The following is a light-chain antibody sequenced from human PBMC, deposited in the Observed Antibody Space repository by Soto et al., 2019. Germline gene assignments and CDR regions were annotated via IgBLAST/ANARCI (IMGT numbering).Light chain of an antibody. Sequence: QSALTQPASLSGSPGQSITISCTGTSSDIGGSNYVSWYQQHPGKAPKLMIYDVTYRPSGVSNRFSGSKSGNTASLTISGVQAEDEADYYCCSYTSSFTLGVVFGGGTKLTVL. CDR2: DVT. CDR1: SSDIGGSNY. J-gene: IGLJ2*01. V-gene: IGLV2-14*03. CDR3: CSYTSSFTLGVV.